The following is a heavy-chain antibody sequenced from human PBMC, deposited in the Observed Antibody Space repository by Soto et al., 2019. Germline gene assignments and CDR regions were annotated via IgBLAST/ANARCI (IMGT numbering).Heavy chain of an antibody. V-gene: IGHV3-30*14. Sequence: QVRLVESGGGVVQPGTSLRLSCAASGFTFSDYVIHWVRQAAGKGLEWVASMTYDGATEYYADSVKGRFTMSRENSKRALSLKMDSVSPDDTAVYYCARVRLSIAVNDAREVWGQGTKVTVSS. J-gene: IGHJ3*01. D-gene: IGHD3-3*02. CDR3: ARVRLSIAVNDAREV. CDR1: GFTFSDYV. CDR2: MTYDGATE.